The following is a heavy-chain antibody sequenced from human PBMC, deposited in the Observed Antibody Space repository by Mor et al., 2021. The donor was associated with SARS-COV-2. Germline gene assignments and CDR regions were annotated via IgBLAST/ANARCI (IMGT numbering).Heavy chain of an antibody. CDR3: ARAGYSSLRAFDI. D-gene: IGHD5-18*01. V-gene: IGHV3-48*03. Sequence: YNADSVKGRFPNSRDNAKNSLYLQMNSLRAEDTAIYYCARAGYSSLRAFDIWGQGTMVTVSS. J-gene: IGHJ3*02.